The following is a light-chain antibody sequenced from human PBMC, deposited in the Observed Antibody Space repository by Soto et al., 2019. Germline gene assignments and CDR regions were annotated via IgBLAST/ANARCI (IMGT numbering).Light chain of an antibody. CDR2: ATS. CDR1: QSVDSAY. V-gene: IGKV3-20*01. Sequence: EIVLTQSPGTLSLAPGESATLSCRASQSVDSAYLGWYQHKPGQATRLLISATSRRATGTPARFSGSGSGTDFTLTISRLEPEDFEVYYCQQHVRSPRTFGQGTKVEIK. CDR3: QQHVRSPRT. J-gene: IGKJ2*01.